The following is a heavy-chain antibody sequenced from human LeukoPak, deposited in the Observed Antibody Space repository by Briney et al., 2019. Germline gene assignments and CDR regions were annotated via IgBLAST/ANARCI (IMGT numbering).Heavy chain of an antibody. CDR1: GFTFSSYG. CDR3: AKTPNCGGDCYSYYLDY. D-gene: IGHD2-21*02. V-gene: IGHV3-30*02. CDR2: IRYDGSKK. J-gene: IGHJ4*02. Sequence: PGGSLRLSCAASGFTFSSYGMHWVRQAPGKGLEWVAFIRYDGSKKYYADSVKGRFTISRDNSKNTLYLQMNSLRAEDTAVYYCAKTPNCGGDCYSYYLDYWGQETLVTVSS.